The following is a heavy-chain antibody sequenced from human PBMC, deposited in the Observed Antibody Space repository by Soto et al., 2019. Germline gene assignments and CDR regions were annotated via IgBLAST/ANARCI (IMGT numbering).Heavy chain of an antibody. CDR2: ISRDGLNT. Sequence: VESGGDVVQPGRSLRLSCAASGFGFGSFGMQWVRQAPGQGLEWLAFISRDGLNTFYADSVRGRFTLSRDYSKSTMYLQMSALRDGETSLYYCARGNLSFDFDSWGRGNLVTVS. CDR3: ARGNLSFDFDS. V-gene: IGHV3-30*03. J-gene: IGHJ4*01. CDR1: GFGFGSFG. D-gene: IGHD2-15*01.